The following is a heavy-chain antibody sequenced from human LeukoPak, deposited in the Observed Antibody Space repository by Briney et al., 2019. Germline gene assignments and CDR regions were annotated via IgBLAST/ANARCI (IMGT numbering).Heavy chain of an antibody. CDR2: IIPIFGTA. J-gene: IGHJ4*02. D-gene: IGHD4-17*01. Sequence: AASVKVSCKASGGTFSSYAISWVRQAPGQGLEWMGGIIPIFGTANYAQKFQGRVTITADESTSTAYMELSSLRSEDTAVYYCARGGRYGDRDYWGQGTLVTVSS. CDR1: GGTFSSYA. CDR3: ARGGRYGDRDY. V-gene: IGHV1-69*13.